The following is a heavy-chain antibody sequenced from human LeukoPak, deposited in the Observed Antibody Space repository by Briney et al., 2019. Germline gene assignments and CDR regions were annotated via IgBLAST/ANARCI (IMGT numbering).Heavy chain of an antibody. CDR1: GFTVSSNY. Sequence: GGSLRLSCAASGFTVSSNYMSWVRQAPGKGLEWVSVIYAGGSTYYADSVKGRFTISRDNGKNTLYLQMNSLRAEDTAVYYCARGSTYYDSSGQVPFDYWGQGTLVTVSS. J-gene: IGHJ4*02. CDR2: IYAGGST. D-gene: IGHD3-22*01. CDR3: ARGSTYYDSSGQVPFDY. V-gene: IGHV3-53*01.